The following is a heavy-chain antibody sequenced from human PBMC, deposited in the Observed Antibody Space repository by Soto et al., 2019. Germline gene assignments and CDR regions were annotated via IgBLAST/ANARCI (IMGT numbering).Heavy chain of an antibody. V-gene: IGHV1-18*01. CDR3: ARDGDYYESSFDGLDV. D-gene: IGHD3-22*01. CDR2: INAHDGKT. J-gene: IGHJ6*02. CDR1: GFNFSSYG. Sequence: QLLQSGAEVKKPGASVKVACKASGFNFSSYGISWVRQVPGQGPEWMGWINAHDGKTNFAEKVQGRVTMTADTSTNTAYMELRSLRADDTAVYYCARDGDYYESSFDGLDVWGQGTTVTVSS.